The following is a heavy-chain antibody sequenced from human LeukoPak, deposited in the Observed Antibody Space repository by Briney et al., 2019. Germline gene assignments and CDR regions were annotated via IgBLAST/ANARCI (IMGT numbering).Heavy chain of an antibody. CDR3: ARFYYDSSGYYYVAY. CDR2: INHSGST. Sequence: SETLSLTCAVYGGSFSGYYWSWIRQPPGKGLEWIGEINHSGSTNYNPSLKSRVTISVDTSKNQFSLKLSSVTAADTAVYYCARFYYDSSGYYYVAYWGQGTLGTVSS. V-gene: IGHV4-34*01. CDR1: GGSFSGYY. D-gene: IGHD3-22*01. J-gene: IGHJ4*02.